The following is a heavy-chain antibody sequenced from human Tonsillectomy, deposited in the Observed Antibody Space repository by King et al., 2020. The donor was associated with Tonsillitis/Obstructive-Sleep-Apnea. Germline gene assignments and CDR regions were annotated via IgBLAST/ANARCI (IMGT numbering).Heavy chain of an antibody. CDR3: AHTMTTITDFDY. J-gene: IGHJ4*02. CDR2: IYWDDDK. CDR1: GFSLSTAGVG. D-gene: IGHD4-11*01. V-gene: IGHV2-5*02. Sequence: TLKESGPTLVKPTQTLTLTCTFSGFSLSTAGVGVGWIRQPPGEALEWLALIYWDDDKRYSPSLKSRLTITKDTSKNQEVLTMINMDPVDTATYYCAHTMTTITDFDYWGQGTLVTVSS.